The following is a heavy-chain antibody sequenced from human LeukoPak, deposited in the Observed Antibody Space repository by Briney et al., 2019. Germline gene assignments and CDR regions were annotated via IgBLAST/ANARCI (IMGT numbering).Heavy chain of an antibody. CDR3: ARYGRVLRFLEWSRANAFDI. CDR1: GFTFTSYW. V-gene: IGHV3-7*01. J-gene: IGHJ3*02. D-gene: IGHD3-3*01. Sequence: GGSLRLSCAASGFTFTSYWMSWVRQAPGKGLEWVANIKQDGSENYYLDSVKGRFTISRDNAKNSLYLQTNSLRAEDTAVYYCARYGRVLRFLEWSRANAFDIWGQGTMVTVSS. CDR2: IKQDGSEN.